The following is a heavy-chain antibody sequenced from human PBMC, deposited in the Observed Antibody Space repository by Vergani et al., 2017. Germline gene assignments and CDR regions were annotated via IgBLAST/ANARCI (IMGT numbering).Heavy chain of an antibody. D-gene: IGHD4-17*01. J-gene: IGHJ6*02. CDR2: ISGSGGST. Sequence: EVQLVESGGGLVKPGGSLRLSCAASGFTFSSYAMSWVRQAPGKGLEWVSAISGSGGSTYYADSVKGRFTISRDNSKNTLYLQMNSLRAEDTAVYYCAKDRDTVTNPFYYYYYGMDVWGQGTTVTVSS. CDR1: GFTFSSYA. V-gene: IGHV3-23*04. CDR3: AKDRDTVTNPFYYYYYGMDV.